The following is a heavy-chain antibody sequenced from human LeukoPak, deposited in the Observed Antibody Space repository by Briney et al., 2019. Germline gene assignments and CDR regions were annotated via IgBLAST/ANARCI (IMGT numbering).Heavy chain of an antibody. D-gene: IGHD1-26*01. CDR2: INHNGNVN. CDR1: GFTFSSYW. Sequence: GGSLRLSCAASGFTFSSYWMNWARQAPGKGLEWVASINHNGNVNYYVDSVKGRFTISRDNAENSLHLQMNSLRVDDTAVYYCARDRWELPHYYYYGLDVWGQGTTVTVSS. V-gene: IGHV3-7*01. CDR3: ARDRWELPHYYYYGLDV. J-gene: IGHJ6*02.